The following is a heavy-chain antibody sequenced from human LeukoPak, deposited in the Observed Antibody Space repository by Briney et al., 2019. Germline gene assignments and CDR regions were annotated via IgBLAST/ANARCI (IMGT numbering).Heavy chain of an antibody. Sequence: SETLSLTCTVSGGSISGYYWSWLRQPAGKGLEWIGRIYPSGSANYNPSLKTRVTISVDTSNSQFSLRLSSVTAADTAVYYCARAGYCSGGSCSHYYGVDVWGQGTTVTVSS. V-gene: IGHV4-4*07. J-gene: IGHJ6*02. CDR3: ARAGYCSGGSCSHYYGVDV. CDR1: GGSISGYY. D-gene: IGHD2-15*01. CDR2: IYPSGSA.